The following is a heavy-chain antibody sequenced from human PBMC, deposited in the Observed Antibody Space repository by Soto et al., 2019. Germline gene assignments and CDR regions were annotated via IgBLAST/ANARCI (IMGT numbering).Heavy chain of an antibody. J-gene: IGHJ6*02. CDR1: GGTFSSYA. D-gene: IGHD1-26*01. Sequence: QVQLVQSGAEVKKPGSSVKVSCKASGGTFSSYAISWVRQAPGQGLEWMGGIIPIFGTANYAQKFQGRVTITADESTNTAYTELSSLRSDDTAVYYCAGGVVDIVGATNYYYGMDVWGQGTTVTVSS. CDR3: AGGVVDIVGATNYYYGMDV. V-gene: IGHV1-69*01. CDR2: IIPIFGTA.